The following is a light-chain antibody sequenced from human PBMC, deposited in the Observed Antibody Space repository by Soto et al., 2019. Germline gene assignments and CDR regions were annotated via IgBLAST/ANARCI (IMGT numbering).Light chain of an antibody. J-gene: IGKJ5*01. V-gene: IGKV3-20*01. CDR3: QQYGSWIT. CDR1: QYINTR. Sequence: EKVLTQSPAILSPFPGDRVTLSCRASQYINTRLAWYQHRPGQAPRLLIYSASSRATGIPDRFSGSGSGADYTLTISRLEPEDFAVYYCQQYGSWITLAQGTRLEVK. CDR2: SAS.